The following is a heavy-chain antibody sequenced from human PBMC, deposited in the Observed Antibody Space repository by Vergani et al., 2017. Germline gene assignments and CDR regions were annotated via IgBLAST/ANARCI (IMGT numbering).Heavy chain of an antibody. CDR2: IYSGGST. D-gene: IGHD2-15*01. CDR1: GFTVSSNY. CDR3: ARDQRYCSGGSCYPANGRFDY. J-gene: IGHJ4*02. Sequence: EVQLVESGGGLVQPGGSLRLSCAASGFTVSSNYMSWVRQAPGKGLEWVSVIYSGGSTYYADSVKGRFNISRDNSKNTLYLQMNSLRAEDTAVYYCARDQRYCSGGSCYPANGRFDYWGQGTLVTVSS. V-gene: IGHV3-66*02.